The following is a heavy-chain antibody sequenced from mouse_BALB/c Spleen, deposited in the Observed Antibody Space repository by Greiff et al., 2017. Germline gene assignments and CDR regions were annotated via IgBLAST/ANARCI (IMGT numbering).Heavy chain of an antibody. J-gene: IGHJ3*01. CDR3: TRRGGGAY. D-gene: IGHD1-1*02. CDR2: IDPETGGT. V-gene: IGHV1-15*01. Sequence: VQLQQSGAELVRPGASVTLSCKASGYTFTDYEMHWVKQTPVHGLEWIGAIDPETGGTAYNQKFKGKATLTADKSSSTAYMELRSLTSEDSAVYYCTRRGGGAYWGQGTLVTVSA. CDR1: GYTFTDYE.